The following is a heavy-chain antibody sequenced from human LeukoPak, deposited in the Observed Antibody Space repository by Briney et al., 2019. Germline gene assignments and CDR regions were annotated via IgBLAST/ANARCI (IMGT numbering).Heavy chain of an antibody. CDR3: ARAGSGIVVVPAAMDYYYYMDV. CDR2: ISSNGGST. V-gene: IGHV3-64*01. D-gene: IGHD2-2*01. Sequence: AGGSLRLSCAASGFTFSSYAMHWVRQAPGKGLEYISAISSNGGSTYYANSVKGRFTISRDNSKNTLYLQMGSLRAEDMAVYYCARAGSGIVVVPAAMDYYYYMDVWGKGTTVTVSS. CDR1: GFTFSSYA. J-gene: IGHJ6*03.